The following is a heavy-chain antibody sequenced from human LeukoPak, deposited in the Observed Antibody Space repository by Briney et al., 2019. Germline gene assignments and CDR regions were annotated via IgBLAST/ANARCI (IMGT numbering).Heavy chain of an antibody. D-gene: IGHD6-19*01. CDR3: AKARGSGWHDPWYLDY. V-gene: IGHV3-33*06. J-gene: IGHJ4*02. Sequence: GGSLRLSCAASGFTFSNYAMHWVRQAPGTGLELVAVIWFDGTNKYYGDSVRGRFTISRDDSKNRLYLQMNSLRAEDTAVYYCAKARGSGWHDPWYLDYWGQGTLVTISS. CDR2: IWFDGTNK. CDR1: GFTFSNYA.